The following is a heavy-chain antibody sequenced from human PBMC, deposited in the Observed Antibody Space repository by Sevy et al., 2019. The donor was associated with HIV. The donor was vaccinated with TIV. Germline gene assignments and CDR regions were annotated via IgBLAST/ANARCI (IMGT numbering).Heavy chain of an antibody. CDR3: TRDAGYSIAWSPSDY. CDR2: ISSAGSNK. CDR1: GLTFSSHA. Sequence: GGSLRLSCAASGLTFSSHAMHWVRQAPGKGLEWVAVISSAGSNKYYADSVKGRFTISRDNPKNTLYLQMNSLRPEDTAVYYCTRDAGYSIAWSPSDYWGQGTLLTVSS. V-gene: IGHV3-30-3*01. D-gene: IGHD6-19*01. J-gene: IGHJ4*02.